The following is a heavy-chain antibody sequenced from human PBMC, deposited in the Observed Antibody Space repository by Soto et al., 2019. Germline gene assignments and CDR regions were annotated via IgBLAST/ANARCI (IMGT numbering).Heavy chain of an antibody. J-gene: IGHJ6*02. CDR2: IYYSGST. Sequence: SETLSLTCTVSGGSVSSGSYYWSWIRQPPGKGLEWIGYIYYSGSTNYNPSLKSRVTISVDTSKNQFSLKLSSVTAADTAVYYCASHGDYGLSGMDVWGQGTTVTVSS. CDR3: ASHGDYGLSGMDV. V-gene: IGHV4-61*01. D-gene: IGHD4-17*01. CDR1: GGSVSSGSYY.